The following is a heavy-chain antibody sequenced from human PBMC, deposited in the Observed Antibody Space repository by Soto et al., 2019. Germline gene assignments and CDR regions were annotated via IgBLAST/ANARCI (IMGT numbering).Heavy chain of an antibody. J-gene: IGHJ4*02. Sequence: EVQLVESGGGLVQPGGSLRLSCAASGFTFSSYSMNWVRQAPGKGLEWVSYITSSSDTIYYADSVKGRFTISRDNAKNSLYLEMNSLGDEDTAVYYCARLPKGPTVTAWGQGTLVTVSS. CDR1: GFTFSSYS. CDR3: ARLPKGPTVTA. V-gene: IGHV3-48*02. D-gene: IGHD4-17*01. CDR2: ITSSSDTI.